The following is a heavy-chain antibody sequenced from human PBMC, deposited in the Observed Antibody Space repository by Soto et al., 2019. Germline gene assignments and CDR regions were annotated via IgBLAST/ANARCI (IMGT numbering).Heavy chain of an antibody. CDR3: ARGRTIVSPGN. Sequence: GASVKVSCKASGYTFTGYQMHWVRQAPGQGLEWMGWFNPNSGGANYAQKFQGRVTMTGDTSISTAYMELNRLTSDDTAVYYCARGRTIVSPGNWGQGTLVTV. D-gene: IGHD2-21*01. J-gene: IGHJ4*02. CDR1: GYTFTGYQ. CDR2: FNPNSGGA. V-gene: IGHV1-2*02.